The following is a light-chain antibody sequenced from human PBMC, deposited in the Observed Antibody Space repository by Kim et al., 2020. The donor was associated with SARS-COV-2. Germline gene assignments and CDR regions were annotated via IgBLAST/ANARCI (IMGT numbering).Light chain of an antibody. Sequence: QSALTQPASVSGSPGQPITISCTGTSSDVGIYNYVSWYQQYPDKAPKLTIYDVSNRPSGVSNRFSGSKSGNTAYLTISGLQAEDEADYYCSSYTSTSTPHVFGSGTKVTVL. J-gene: IGLJ1*01. CDR2: DVS. CDR1: SSDVGIYNY. V-gene: IGLV2-14*03. CDR3: SSYTSTSTPHV.